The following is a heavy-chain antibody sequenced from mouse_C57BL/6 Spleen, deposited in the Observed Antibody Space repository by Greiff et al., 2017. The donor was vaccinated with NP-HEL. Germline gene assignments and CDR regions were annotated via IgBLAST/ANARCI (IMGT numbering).Heavy chain of an antibody. D-gene: IGHD2-4*01. CDR3: ARSGDYDGFAC. Sequence: VQLQQPGAELVKPGASVKLSCKASGYTFTSYWMHWVKQRPGQGLEWIGMIHPNSGSTNYNEKFKSKATLTVDKSSSTAYMQLSSLTSEDSAVYYCARSGDYDGFACWGQGTLVTVSA. J-gene: IGHJ3*01. V-gene: IGHV1-64*01. CDR1: GYTFTSYW. CDR2: IHPNSGST.